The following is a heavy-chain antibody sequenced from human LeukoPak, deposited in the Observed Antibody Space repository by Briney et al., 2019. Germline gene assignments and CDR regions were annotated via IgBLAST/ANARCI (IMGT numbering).Heavy chain of an antibody. Sequence: SETLSLTCTVSGGSISDTTYYWGWIRQPPGKGLQWIGSIYYTGSTYYNPSLKSRVTMSVDTSKNQFSVKLSSVTAADTGVYYCARRIQGGSGWTFDYWGQGTLVTVVS. CDR3: ARRIQGGSGWTFDY. V-gene: IGHV4-39*01. CDR2: IYYTGST. CDR1: GGSISDTTYY. D-gene: IGHD6-19*01. J-gene: IGHJ4*02.